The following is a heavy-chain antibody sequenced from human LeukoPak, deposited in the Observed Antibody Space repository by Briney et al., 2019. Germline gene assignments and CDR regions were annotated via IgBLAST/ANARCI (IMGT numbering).Heavy chain of an antibody. CDR2: IIPILGIA. CDR1: GGTFSSYA. CDR3: ARDRRDGYNFDAFDT. V-gene: IGHV1-69*04. Sequence: GASVKVSCKASGGTFSSYAISWVRQAPGQGLEWMGKIIPILGIANYAQKFQGRVTITADKSTSTAYMELSSLRSEDTAVYYCARDRRDGYNFDAFDTWGQGTMVTASS. J-gene: IGHJ3*02. D-gene: IGHD5-24*01.